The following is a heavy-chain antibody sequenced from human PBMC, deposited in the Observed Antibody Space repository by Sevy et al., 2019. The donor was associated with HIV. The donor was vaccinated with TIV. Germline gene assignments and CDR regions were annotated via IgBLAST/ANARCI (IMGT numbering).Heavy chain of an antibody. J-gene: IGHJ6*02. D-gene: IGHD2-15*01. Sequence: GGSLRLSCAASGFTFSDYYKSWIRQAPGKGLEWVSYISSSGSTIYYADSVKGRFTISRDNAKNSLYLQMNSLRAEDTAVYYCARGVVVAAFRRGMDVWGQGTTVTVSS. CDR3: ARGVVVAAFRRGMDV. CDR1: GFTFSDYY. CDR2: ISSSGSTI. V-gene: IGHV3-11*01.